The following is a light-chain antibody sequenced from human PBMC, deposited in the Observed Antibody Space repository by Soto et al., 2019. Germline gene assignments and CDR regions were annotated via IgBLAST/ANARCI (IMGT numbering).Light chain of an antibody. CDR2: SAS. Sequence: IQITQSPSSLSASVVDRVTITCRASQGISNYLAWYQQKPWKVPKLLIYSASTLQSGVPSRFSGSGSGTDFTLTISSLEPEDVATYYCQHYNNAPYTFGQGTKLEIK. J-gene: IGKJ2*01. CDR1: QGISNY. CDR3: QHYNNAPYT. V-gene: IGKV1-27*01.